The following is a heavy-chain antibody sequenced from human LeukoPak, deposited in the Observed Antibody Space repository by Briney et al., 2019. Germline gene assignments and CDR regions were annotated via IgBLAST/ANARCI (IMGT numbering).Heavy chain of an antibody. CDR3: ARRVSGGSSAPDY. V-gene: IGHV4-39*01. Sequence: SETLSLTCTVSGGSISSYYWGWIRQPPGKGLEWIGSIYYSGSTYYNPSLKSRVTISVDTSKNQFSLKLSSVTAADTAVYYCARRVSGGSSAPDYWGQGTLVTVSS. J-gene: IGHJ4*02. D-gene: IGHD2-15*01. CDR2: IYYSGST. CDR1: GGSISSYY.